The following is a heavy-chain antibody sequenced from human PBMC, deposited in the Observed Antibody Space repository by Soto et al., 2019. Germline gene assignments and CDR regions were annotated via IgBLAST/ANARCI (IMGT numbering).Heavy chain of an antibody. V-gene: IGHV1-58*01. CDR1: GFTFTSSA. CDR3: AEDSVKAPYGWYYYYYGMDV. CDR2: IVVGSGNT. D-gene: IGHD2-2*03. J-gene: IGHJ6*04. Sequence: GASVKVSCKASGFTFTSSAVQWVRQARGQRLEWIGWIVVGSGNTNYAQKFQERVSITRDMSTSTAYMELSSLRSEDTAVYYCAEDSVKAPYGWYYYYYGMDVWGKGTTVTVSS.